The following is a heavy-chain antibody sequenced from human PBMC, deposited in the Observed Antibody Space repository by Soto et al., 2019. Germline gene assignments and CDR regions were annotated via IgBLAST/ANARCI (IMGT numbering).Heavy chain of an antibody. V-gene: IGHV3-23*01. Sequence: GGSLRLSCAASGFRFSCCALNWVRQAPGKGLEWISQISGSTGNTYSADSVQGRFTISRDSSKNMLYLQMDSLTADDTAVYYCARRARDGYNSPIDYWGPGILVTVSS. CDR2: ISGSTGNT. CDR1: GFRFSCCA. J-gene: IGHJ4*02. D-gene: IGHD5-12*01. CDR3: ARRARDGYNSPIDY.